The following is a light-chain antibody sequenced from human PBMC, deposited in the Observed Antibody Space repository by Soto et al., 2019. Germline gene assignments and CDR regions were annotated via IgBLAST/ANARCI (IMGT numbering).Light chain of an antibody. CDR2: DVS. V-gene: IGLV2-14*03. CDR3: SSYSSTTTHVV. J-gene: IGLJ2*01. Sequence: QSALSQPASVSGSPGQSITISCTGTSSDVGDYNFVSWYQQHPGKAPKLVIYDVSDRPSGVSSRFSGSKSGNTASLTISGLQAEDEADVYCSSYSSTTTHVVFGGGTKVTVL. CDR1: SSDVGDYNF.